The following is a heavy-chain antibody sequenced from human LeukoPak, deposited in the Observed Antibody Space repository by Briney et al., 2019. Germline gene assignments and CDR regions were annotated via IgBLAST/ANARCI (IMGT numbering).Heavy chain of an antibody. CDR3: ARVPSRYYYDSSGVDY. CDR1: GFTVSSDS. Sequence: GGSLRLSCTVSGFTVSSDSMSWVRQAPGKGLEWVSFIYSGGSTHYSDSVKGRFTISRDNSKNTLYLQMNSLRAEDTAVYYCARVPSRYYYDSSGVDYWGQGTLVTVSS. V-gene: IGHV3-53*01. CDR2: IYSGGST. J-gene: IGHJ4*02. D-gene: IGHD3-22*01.